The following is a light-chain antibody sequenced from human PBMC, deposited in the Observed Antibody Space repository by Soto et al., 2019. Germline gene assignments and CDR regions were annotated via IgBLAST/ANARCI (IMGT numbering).Light chain of an antibody. Sequence: DIQMTQSPSTLSASVGDRVTVTCRASQSISMWLAWYQQKPGKVPKLLVYKASNLESGVPSRFSGSGSGTEFILTIDSLQPDDSATYYCQQYSVFSYTFGQGTKLEIK. CDR3: QQYSVFSYT. CDR1: QSISMW. CDR2: KAS. J-gene: IGKJ2*01. V-gene: IGKV1-5*03.